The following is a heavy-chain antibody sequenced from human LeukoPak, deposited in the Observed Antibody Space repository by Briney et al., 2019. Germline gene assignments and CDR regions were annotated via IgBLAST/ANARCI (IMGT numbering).Heavy chain of an antibody. D-gene: IGHD6-13*01. V-gene: IGHV3-7*03. CDR3: ARSIPYGTTWYGRSDY. J-gene: IGHJ4*02. CDR2: IKPDGTTK. CDR1: GFPFSSYS. Sequence: GGSLRLSCAASGFPFSSYSMTWVRQAPGKGLEWVANIKPDGTTKFYVDSVKGRFTISRGNALNSLYLRMNSLRAEDTAIYYCARSIPYGTTWYGRSDYWGQGTLVTVSS.